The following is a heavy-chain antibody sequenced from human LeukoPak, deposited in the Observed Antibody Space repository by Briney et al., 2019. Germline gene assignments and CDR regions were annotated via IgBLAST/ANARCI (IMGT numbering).Heavy chain of an antibody. CDR1: GFTVSSNY. CDR3: AREQYSSSWYTPRPLDY. D-gene: IGHD6-13*01. CDR2: IYSGGST. V-gene: IGHV3-53*01. Sequence: GGSLRLSCAASGFTVSSNYMSWVRQAPGKGLEWVSVIYSGGSTYYADSVKGRFTISRDNSKNTLYLQMNSLRAEDTAVYYCAREQYSSSWYTPRPLDYWGQGTLVTVSS. J-gene: IGHJ4*02.